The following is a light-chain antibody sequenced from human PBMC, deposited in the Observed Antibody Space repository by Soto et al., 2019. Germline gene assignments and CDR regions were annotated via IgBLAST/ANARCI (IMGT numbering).Light chain of an antibody. CDR2: GAS. CDR1: QSFSIN. Sequence: IMMTQSPATLSVSPGERATLSCRASQSFSINLAWFQQKPGQAPRLLIYGASSRATGIPDRFSGSGSGTDFTLTISRLEPEDFAVYYCQQYGSSPITFGQGTRLEIK. J-gene: IGKJ5*01. CDR3: QQYGSSPIT. V-gene: IGKV3-20*01.